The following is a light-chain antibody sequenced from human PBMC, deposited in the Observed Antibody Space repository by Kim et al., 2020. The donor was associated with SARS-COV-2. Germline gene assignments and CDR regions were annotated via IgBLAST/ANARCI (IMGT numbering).Light chain of an antibody. CDR1: QSVTTN. CDR2: GAY. CDR3: QQYSDWWT. Sequence: SVSPGERATLSRRASQSVTTNLAWYQQKPGQAPRLLIYGAYIRATGTPDRFSGSGSGTEFTLTISSLHSEDFAVYYCQQYSDWWTFGQGTKVDIK. V-gene: IGKV3-15*01. J-gene: IGKJ1*01.